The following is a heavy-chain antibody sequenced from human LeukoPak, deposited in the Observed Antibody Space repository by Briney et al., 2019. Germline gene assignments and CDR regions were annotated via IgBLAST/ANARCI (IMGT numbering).Heavy chain of an antibody. V-gene: IGHV3-48*01. CDR1: GFTFSTYS. CDR2: ISGSSGTI. J-gene: IGHJ6*03. D-gene: IGHD3-3*01. CDR3: ARRSEFGVLYYMDV. Sequence: GGSLRLSCAASGFTFSTYSMNWVRQAPGKGLEWVSYISGSSGTIYYADSVKGRFTISRDNAKNSLYLQMNSLRAEDTAVHYCARRSEFGVLYYMDVRVKGTTVTVSS.